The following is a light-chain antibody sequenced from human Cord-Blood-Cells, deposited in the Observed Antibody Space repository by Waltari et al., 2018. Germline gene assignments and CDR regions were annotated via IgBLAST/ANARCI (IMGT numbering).Light chain of an antibody. V-gene: IGLV2-14*01. Sequence: QSALPQPASVSGSPGQSITISCTGTSSDVGGYNYVSGYQQHPGKAPKLMIYDVSNRPSGVSNRISGSTSGNTASLTISGLQAEDEADYYCSSYTSSSTLVFGGGTKLTVL. CDR2: DVS. J-gene: IGLJ2*01. CDR3: SSYTSSSTLV. CDR1: SSDVGGYNY.